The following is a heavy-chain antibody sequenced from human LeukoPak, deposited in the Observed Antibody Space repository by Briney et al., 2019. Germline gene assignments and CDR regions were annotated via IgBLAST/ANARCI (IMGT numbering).Heavy chain of an antibody. J-gene: IGHJ6*02. CDR2: ISSSGSTI. CDR1: AFTFSDSY. V-gene: IGHV3-11*01. CDR3: ARDPSLYSSSWSYYYYGMDV. Sequence: PGGTLRPSCAASAFTFSDSYMSWIRQAPGKGLEWVSYISSSGSTIYYADSVKGRSTISRDNAKNSLYLQMNSLRAEDTAVYYCARDPSLYSSSWSYYYYGMDVWGQGTTVTVSS. D-gene: IGHD6-13*01.